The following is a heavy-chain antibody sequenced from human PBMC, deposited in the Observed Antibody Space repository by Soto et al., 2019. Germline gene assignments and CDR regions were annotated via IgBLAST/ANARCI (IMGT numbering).Heavy chain of an antibody. D-gene: IGHD3-10*01. Sequence: ASVKVSCKASGYTFTSFGMSWVRQAPGQGLEWMGWISAYNGNTNYAQKLQGRVTMTTETSTSTAYMGLRSLKSDDKDVYYCARAGSYYKGTSFDYWGQGTLVTVSS. CDR1: GYTFTSFG. J-gene: IGHJ4*02. CDR3: ARAGSYYKGTSFDY. CDR2: ISAYNGNT. V-gene: IGHV1-18*01.